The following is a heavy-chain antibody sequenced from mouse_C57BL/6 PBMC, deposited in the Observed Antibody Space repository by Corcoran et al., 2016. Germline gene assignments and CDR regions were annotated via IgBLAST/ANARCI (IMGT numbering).Heavy chain of an antibody. CDR2: INPNNGGT. D-gene: IGHD2-12*01. V-gene: IGHV1-26*01. Sequence: EVQLQQSGPELVKPGASVKISCKASGYTFTDYYMNWVKQSHGKSLEWIGDINPNNGGTSYNQKFKGKATLTVDKSSSTAYMELRSLTSEDSAVYYCARYRDYWGQGTSITASS. CDR3: ARYRDY. J-gene: IGHJ4*01. CDR1: GYTFTDYY.